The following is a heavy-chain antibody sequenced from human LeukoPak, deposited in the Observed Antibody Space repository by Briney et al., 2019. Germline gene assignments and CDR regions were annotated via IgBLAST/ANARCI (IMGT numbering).Heavy chain of an antibody. Sequence: ASVKVSCKASGYIFTLNAIHWVRQAPGQRLEWMGWIDTDTGKTKYSQDFQGRVTFTRDTSATTVSMELSSLRSEDMAIYYCARGYSNGWYHDSWGQGTPVIVSS. V-gene: IGHV1-3*03. CDR2: IDTDTGKT. J-gene: IGHJ5*01. CDR3: ARGYSNGWYHDS. D-gene: IGHD6-19*01. CDR1: GYIFTLNA.